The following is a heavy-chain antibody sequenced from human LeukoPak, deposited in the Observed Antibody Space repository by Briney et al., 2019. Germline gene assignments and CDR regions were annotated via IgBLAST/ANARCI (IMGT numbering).Heavy chain of an antibody. V-gene: IGHV1-18*01. CDR2: ISAYNGNT. CDR1: GYTFTSYG. D-gene: IGHD3-3*01. CDR3: ARDYLPTRDFWSGYYYYYYYYMDV. Sequence: ASVKVSCKASGYTFTSYGISWVRQAPGQGLEWMGWISAYNGNTNYAQKLQGRVTMTTDTSTSTAYMELRSLRSDDTAVYYCARDYLPTRDFWSGYYYYYYYYMDVWGKGTPVTVSS. J-gene: IGHJ6*03.